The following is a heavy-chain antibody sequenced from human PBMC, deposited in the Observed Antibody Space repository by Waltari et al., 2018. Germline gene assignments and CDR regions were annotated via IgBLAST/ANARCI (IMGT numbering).Heavy chain of an antibody. V-gene: IGHV3-23*03. Sequence: EVQLLESGGGLVQPGGSLRLSCAASGFTFSSYAMSWVRQAPGKGLEWVSVIYSGGSTYYADSVKGRFTISRDNSKNTLYLQMNSLRAEDTAVYYCARERRRIAAAGTIFYYYMDVWGKGTTVTVSS. D-gene: IGHD6-13*01. CDR2: IYSGGST. J-gene: IGHJ6*03. CDR3: ARERRRIAAAGTIFYYYMDV. CDR1: GFTFSSYA.